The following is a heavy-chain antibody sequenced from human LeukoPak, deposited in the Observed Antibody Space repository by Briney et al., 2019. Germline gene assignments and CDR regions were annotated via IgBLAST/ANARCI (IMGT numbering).Heavy chain of an antibody. CDR3: AKDPGYYGSGSFDY. J-gene: IGHJ4*02. CDR1: GFTFSSYA. CDR2: ISGSGGST. V-gene: IGHV3-23*01. Sequence: GSLRLSCAASGFTFSSYAMSWVRQAPGKGLEGVSAISGSGGSTYYADSVKGRFTISRDNSKNTLCLQMNSLRAEDTAVYYCAKDPGYYGSGSFDYWGQGTLVTVSS. D-gene: IGHD3-10*01.